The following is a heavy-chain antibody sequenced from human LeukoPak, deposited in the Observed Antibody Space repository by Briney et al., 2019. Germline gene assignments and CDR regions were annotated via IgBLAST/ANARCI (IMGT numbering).Heavy chain of an antibody. CDR3: ARAVTGTSMVDY. Sequence: PSETLSLTCTVSGGSIGGDHWSWIRQAPGQGLEWVGYISYTWSSSYYPSLSNRVPISLHTSENQFSLRLTSVTAADTAVYYCARAVTGTSMVDYWGQGTLVAVSS. J-gene: IGHJ4*02. CDR2: ISYTWSS. CDR1: GGSIGGDH. D-gene: IGHD6-19*01. V-gene: IGHV4-59*08.